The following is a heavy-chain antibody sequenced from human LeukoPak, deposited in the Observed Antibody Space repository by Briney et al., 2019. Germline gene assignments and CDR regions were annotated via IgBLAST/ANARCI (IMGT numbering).Heavy chain of an antibody. J-gene: IGHJ6*03. D-gene: IGHD6-13*01. Sequence: SETLSLTCTVSGGSISSYYWSWIRQPAGKGLEWIGRIYTSGSTNYNPSLKSRVTMSVDTSKNQFSLKLSSVTAADTAVYYCARDGPGEQQLGLVGNHYYYMGVWGKGTTVTVSS. CDR2: IYTSGST. V-gene: IGHV4-4*07. CDR3: ARDGPGEQQLGLVGNHYYYMGV. CDR1: GGSISSYY.